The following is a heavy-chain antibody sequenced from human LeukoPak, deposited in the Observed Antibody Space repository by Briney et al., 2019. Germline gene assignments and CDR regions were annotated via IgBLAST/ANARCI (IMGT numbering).Heavy chain of an antibody. CDR1: GGSISSSNW. J-gene: IGHJ3*02. V-gene: IGHV4-4*02. CDR2: IYHSGST. CDR3: AGSSGYIDAFDI. D-gene: IGHD3-22*01. Sequence: SETLSLTCAVSGGSISSSNWWSWVRPPPGKELEWVGEIYHSGSTNYNPSLKSRVTISADKSKKQFSLKLSSVTAADTAVYYCAGSSGYIDAFDIWGQGAMVTVS.